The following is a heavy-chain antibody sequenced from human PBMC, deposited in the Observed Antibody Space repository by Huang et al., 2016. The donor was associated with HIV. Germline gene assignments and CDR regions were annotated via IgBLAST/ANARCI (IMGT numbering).Heavy chain of an antibody. CDR2: IIPGFGTA. CDR1: GGTFSSYA. J-gene: IGHJ4*02. V-gene: IGHV1-69*01. CDR3: ARVESRRYYDSSGYYY. Sequence: QVQLVQSGAEVKKPGSLVKVSCKASGGTFSSYAISWVRQAPGQGIEWMGGIIPGFGTANYAQKFQGRVTITADESTSTAYMELSSLRAEDTAVYYCARVESRRYYDSSGYYYWGQGTLVTVSS. D-gene: IGHD3-22*01.